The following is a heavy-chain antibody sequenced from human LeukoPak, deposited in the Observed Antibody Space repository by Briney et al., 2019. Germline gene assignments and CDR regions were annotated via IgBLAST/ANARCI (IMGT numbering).Heavy chain of an antibody. CDR3: ARDSGVLLWFGRREREI. CDR1: GFTVSSNY. V-gene: IGHV3-66*01. J-gene: IGHJ3*02. D-gene: IGHD3-10*01. CDR2: IYSGGST. Sequence: GGSLRLSCAASGFTVSSNYMSWVRQAPGKGLEWVSVIYSGGSTYYADSVKGRFTISRDNSKNTLYLQMNSLRAEDTAVYYCARDSGVLLWFGRREREIWGQGTMVTVSS.